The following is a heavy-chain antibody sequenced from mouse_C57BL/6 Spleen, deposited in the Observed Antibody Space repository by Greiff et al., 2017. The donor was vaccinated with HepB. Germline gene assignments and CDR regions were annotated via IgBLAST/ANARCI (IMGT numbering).Heavy chain of an antibody. Sequence: QVQLQQSGAELARPGASVKLSCKASGYTFTSYGISWVKQRTGQGLEWIGEIYPRSGNTYYNEKFKGKATLTADKSSSTAYMELRSLTSEDSAVYFCARKTLANWDASWFAYWGQGTLVTVSA. V-gene: IGHV1-81*01. CDR1: GYTFTSYG. D-gene: IGHD4-1*01. J-gene: IGHJ3*01. CDR2: IYPRSGNT. CDR3: ARKTLANWDASWFAY.